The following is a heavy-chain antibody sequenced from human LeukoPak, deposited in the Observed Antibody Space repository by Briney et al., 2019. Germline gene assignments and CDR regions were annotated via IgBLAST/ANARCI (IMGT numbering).Heavy chain of an antibody. V-gene: IGHV1-2*02. D-gene: IGHD6-19*01. Sequence: ASVEVSCKASGYTFTGYYMHWVRQAPGQGLEWMGWINPNSGGTDYAQKFQGRVTMTRDTSISTAYMDLSSLTSDDTAVYYCARAAEARSGVDCWGQGTLVTVSS. CDR1: GYTFTGYY. CDR2: INPNSGGT. J-gene: IGHJ4*02. CDR3: ARAAEARSGVDC.